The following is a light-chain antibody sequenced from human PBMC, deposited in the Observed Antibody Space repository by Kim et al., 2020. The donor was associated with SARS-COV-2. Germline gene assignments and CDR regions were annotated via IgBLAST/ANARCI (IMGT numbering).Light chain of an antibody. Sequence: VTISCTGSSSNIGAGYDVHWYQHLPGAAPKLLIYSNSNRPSGVPDRFSASKSGTSASLAITGLQAEDEADYYCQSYDSSLSNSGVFGGGTQLTVL. J-gene: IGLJ3*02. CDR1: SSNIGAGYD. CDR2: SNS. CDR3: QSYDSSLSNSGV. V-gene: IGLV1-40*01.